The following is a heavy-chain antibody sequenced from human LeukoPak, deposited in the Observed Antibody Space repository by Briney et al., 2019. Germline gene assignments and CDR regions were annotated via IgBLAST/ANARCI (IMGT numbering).Heavy chain of an antibody. D-gene: IGHD5-18*01. CDR1: GGSISSYY. CDR2: IYYSGST. Sequence: SETLSHTCTVSGGSISSYYWSWIRQPPGKRLEWIGYIYYSGSTSYNPSLKSRVTISVDTSKNQISLKLSSVTAADTAVYYCARDLGVMVRAFDIWGQGTMVTVSS. J-gene: IGHJ3*02. CDR3: ARDLGVMVRAFDI. V-gene: IGHV4-59*01.